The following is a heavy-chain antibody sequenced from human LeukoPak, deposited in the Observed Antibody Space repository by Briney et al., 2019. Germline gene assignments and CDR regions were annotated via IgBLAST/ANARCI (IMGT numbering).Heavy chain of an antibody. CDR1: GGSFSGYY. J-gene: IGHJ3*02. CDR2: ITHSGST. D-gene: IGHD4-23*01. V-gene: IGHV4-34*06. Sequence: SETLSLTCAIYGGSFSGYYWSWIRQPPGKGLEWIGEITHSGSTIYKPSLKSRVTISIDTSKNQFSLNLASLTAADTALYYCAGRGSNSGTFDIWGPGTFVTVSS. CDR3: AGRGSNSGTFDI.